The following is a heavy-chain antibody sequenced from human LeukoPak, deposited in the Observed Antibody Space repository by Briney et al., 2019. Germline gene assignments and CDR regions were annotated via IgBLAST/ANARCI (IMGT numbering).Heavy chain of an antibody. D-gene: IGHD5-24*01. CDR1: GGSIGSYY. Sequence: SETLSLTCSVSGGSIGSYYWSWIRQTPGKGLEWIGYIDYRGKTDYNPSLKSRVTISVDTSKNQFSLKLSSVTAADTAVYYCARVDSDGYKRFDYWGQGTLVTVSS. CDR3: ARVDSDGYKRFDY. J-gene: IGHJ4*02. CDR2: IDYRGKT. V-gene: IGHV4-59*08.